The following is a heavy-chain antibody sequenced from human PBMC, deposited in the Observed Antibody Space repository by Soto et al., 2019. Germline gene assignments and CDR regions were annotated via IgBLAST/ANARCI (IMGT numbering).Heavy chain of an antibody. CDR2: ISYSGST. D-gene: IGHD5-18*01. CDR1: GGSISSSF. V-gene: IGHV4-59*01. Sequence: ETLSLTCSVSGGSISSSFWSWIRQPPGKELEWIGYISYSGSTTYNPSLKSRITLSVDTSKIQFSLRVASVTAADTAVYYCARGHRAMEYYYYYGMDVWGQGTTVTVSS. J-gene: IGHJ6*02. CDR3: ARGHRAMEYYYYYGMDV.